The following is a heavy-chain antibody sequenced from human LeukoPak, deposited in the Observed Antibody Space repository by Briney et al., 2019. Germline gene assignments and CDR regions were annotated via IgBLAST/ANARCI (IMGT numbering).Heavy chain of an antibody. Sequence: SVKVSCKASRGTFSSHVISWVRQAPGQGLEWMGRITPILGTTNYAQKFQGRVTITADKSTSTAYMELSSLRSEDTAVYYCARVTLRGSKYNWFDPWGQGTLVTVSS. J-gene: IGHJ5*02. D-gene: IGHD1-26*01. V-gene: IGHV1-69*04. CDR3: ARVTLRGSKYNWFDP. CDR2: ITPILGTT. CDR1: RGTFSSHV.